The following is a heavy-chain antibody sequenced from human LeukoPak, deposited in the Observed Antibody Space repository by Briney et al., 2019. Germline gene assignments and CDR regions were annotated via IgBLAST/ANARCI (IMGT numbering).Heavy chain of an antibody. CDR2: ISSSSSTI. J-gene: IGHJ4*02. D-gene: IGHD4-17*01. V-gene: IGHV3-48*01. Sequence: GGSLRLSCGASGFTFSSYSMNWVRQAPGKGLEWVSYISSSSSTIYYADSVKGRLTISRDNSKNTLYLQMNSLRAEDTAVYYCAKDTKQTTVTYFDYWGQGTLVTVSS. CDR1: GFTFSSYS. CDR3: AKDTKQTTVTYFDY.